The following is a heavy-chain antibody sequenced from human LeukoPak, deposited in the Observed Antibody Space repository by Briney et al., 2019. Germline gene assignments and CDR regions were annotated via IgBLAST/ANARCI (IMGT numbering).Heavy chain of an antibody. CDR1: GFTFSSYS. D-gene: IGHD5-18*01. V-gene: IGHV3-21*04. J-gene: IGHJ4*02. CDR3: ARGGGYSYGSHDY. Sequence: GGSLRPSCAASGFTFSSYSMNWVRQAPGKGLEWVSSISSSSSYIYYADSVKGRFTISRDNAKNSLYLQMNSLRAEDTAVYYGARGGGYSYGSHDYWGQGTLVTVSS. CDR2: ISSSSSYI.